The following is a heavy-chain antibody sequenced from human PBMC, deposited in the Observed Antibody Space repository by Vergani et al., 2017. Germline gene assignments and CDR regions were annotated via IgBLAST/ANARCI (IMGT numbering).Heavy chain of an antibody. Sequence: QVQLVESGGGVVQPGRSLRLSCAASGFTFSSYGMHWVRQAPGKGLEWVAVIWYDGSNKYYADSVKGRFTISRENSKNTLYLQMNSLRAEDTAVYYCARGLGYCSGGSCDNWFDPWGQGTLVTVSS. CDR3: ARGLGYCSGGSCDNWFDP. CDR1: GFTFSSYG. V-gene: IGHV3-33*01. J-gene: IGHJ5*02. D-gene: IGHD2-15*01. CDR2: IWYDGSNK.